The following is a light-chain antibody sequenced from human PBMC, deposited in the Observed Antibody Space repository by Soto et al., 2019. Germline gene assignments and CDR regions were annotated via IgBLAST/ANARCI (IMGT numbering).Light chain of an antibody. V-gene: IGKV1-5*03. CDR1: QSISSW. CDR2: KAS. CDR3: QQYNNYPWT. Sequence: DIPMTQSPSTLSASVGDIVTITCRASQSISSWLAWYQQKPGKAPKLLIYKASSLESGVPSRFSGSGSGTEFTLTISSLQPDDFATYYCQQYNNYPWTFGQGTKVEIK. J-gene: IGKJ1*01.